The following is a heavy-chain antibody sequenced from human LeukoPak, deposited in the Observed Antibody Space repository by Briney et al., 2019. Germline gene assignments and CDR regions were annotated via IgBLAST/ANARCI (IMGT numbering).Heavy chain of an antibody. J-gene: IGHJ6*03. Sequence: SETLSLTCTVSGGSISSGSYQWTWIRQPAGKGLEWIGRIYTSGSTNYNPSLKSRVTISVDRSKNQFSLKLSSVTAADTAVYYCARGSGEVVAARPYYYYYYMDVWGKGTTVTVSS. CDR3: ARGSGEVVAARPYYYYYYMDV. CDR1: GGSISSGSYQ. V-gene: IGHV4-61*02. D-gene: IGHD6-6*01. CDR2: IYTSGST.